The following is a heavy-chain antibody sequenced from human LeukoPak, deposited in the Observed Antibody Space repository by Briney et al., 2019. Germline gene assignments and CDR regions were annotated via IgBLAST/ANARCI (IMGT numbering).Heavy chain of an antibody. CDR2: MYYSGST. D-gene: IGHD1-26*01. CDR1: GGSINSYY. J-gene: IGHJ4*02. Sequence: PSETLSLTCTVSGGSINSYYWSWIRQPPGKGLEWIGYMYYSGSTNYNPSLKSRVTISVDTSKNQFSLRLSSVTAADTAVYYCASHRSNLGSYYVGDYWGQGTLVTVSS. CDR3: ASHRSNLGSYYVGDY. V-gene: IGHV4-59*01.